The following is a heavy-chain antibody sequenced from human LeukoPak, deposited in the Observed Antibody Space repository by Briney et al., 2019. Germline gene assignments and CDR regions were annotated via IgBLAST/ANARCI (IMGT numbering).Heavy chain of an antibody. D-gene: IGHD3-22*01. Sequence: KPSETLSLTCTVSGGSISSYYWSWIRQPPGKGLEWIGYIYYSGSTNYNPSLKSRVTISVDTSKNQFSLKLSSVTAADTAVYYCARAGNYYDSSGHLDYWGQGTLVTVSS. V-gene: IGHV4-59*01. CDR1: GGSISSYY. J-gene: IGHJ4*02. CDR2: IYYSGST. CDR3: ARAGNYYDSSGHLDY.